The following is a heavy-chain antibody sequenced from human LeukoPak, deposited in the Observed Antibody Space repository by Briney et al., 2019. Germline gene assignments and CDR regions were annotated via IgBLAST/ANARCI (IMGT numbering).Heavy chain of an antibody. CDR3: AGSLLGIGRFGY. V-gene: IGHV4-59*01. J-gene: IGHJ4*02. D-gene: IGHD1-26*01. CDR2: IYYSGST. CDR1: GGSISSYY. Sequence: SETLSLTCTVSGGSISSYYWSWIRQPPGKGLEWIGYIYYSGSTNYNPSLKSRVTISVDTSKNQFSLKLSSVTAADTAVYYCAGSLLGIGRFGYWGQGTLVTVSS.